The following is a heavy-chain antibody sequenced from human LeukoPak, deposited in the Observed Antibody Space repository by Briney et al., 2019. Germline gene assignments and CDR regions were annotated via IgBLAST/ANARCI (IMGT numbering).Heavy chain of an antibody. CDR3: ARHSSGWYNYYYYYMDV. CDR2: IYYSGST. D-gene: IGHD6-19*01. CDR1: GGSISSYY. Sequence: SETLSLTCTVSGGSISSYYWSWIRQPPGKGLEWIGYIYYSGSTNYNPSLKSRVTISVDTSKNQFSLKLSSATAADTAVYYCARHSSGWYNYYYYYMDVWGKGTTVTVSS. J-gene: IGHJ6*03. V-gene: IGHV4-59*08.